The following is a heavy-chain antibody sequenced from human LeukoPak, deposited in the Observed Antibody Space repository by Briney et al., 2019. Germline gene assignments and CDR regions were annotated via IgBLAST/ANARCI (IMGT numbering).Heavy chain of an antibody. D-gene: IGHD6-13*01. J-gene: IGHJ4*02. CDR2: IWYDGSNK. CDR1: GFTFSSYG. Sequence: GGSLRLSCAASGFTFSSYGMHWVRQAPGKGLEWVAVIWYDGSNKYYADSEKGRFTISRDNSKNTLYLQMNSLRAEDTAVYYCARDSRQQLGDYWGQGTLVTVSS. CDR3: ARDSRQQLGDY. V-gene: IGHV3-33*01.